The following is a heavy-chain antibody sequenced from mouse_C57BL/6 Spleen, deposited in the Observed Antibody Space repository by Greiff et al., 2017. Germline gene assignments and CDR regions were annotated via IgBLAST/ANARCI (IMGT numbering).Heavy chain of an antibody. Sequence: QVQLQQPGAELVKPGASVKMSCKASGYTFTSYWITWVKQRPGQGLEWIGDIYPGSGSTNYNEKFKSKATLTVDTSSSTAYMQLSSLTSEDSAVYYCARKGYYYRSSPLDYWGQGTTLTVSS. D-gene: IGHD1-1*01. CDR1: GYTFTSYW. J-gene: IGHJ2*01. CDR3: ARKGYYYRSSPLDY. CDR2: IYPGSGST. V-gene: IGHV1-55*01.